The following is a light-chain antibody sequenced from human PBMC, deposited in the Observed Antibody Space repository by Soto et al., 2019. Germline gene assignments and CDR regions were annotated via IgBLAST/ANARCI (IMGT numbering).Light chain of an antibody. Sequence: PGERATLSCRASPSVSNSLAWYQHKPGQAPRLLIYDASNRATGIPDRFSGSGSGTDFTLTITRLEPEDSAVYFCQQYTGPPTTFGQGTRLEIK. CDR1: PSVSNS. J-gene: IGKJ5*01. CDR2: DAS. V-gene: IGKV3-11*01. CDR3: QQYTGPPTT.